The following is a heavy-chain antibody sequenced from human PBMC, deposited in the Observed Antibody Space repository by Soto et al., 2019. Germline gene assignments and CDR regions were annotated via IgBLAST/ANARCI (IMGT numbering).Heavy chain of an antibody. CDR1: GFTFSNGW. CDR3: TTIAVAGTGPDYYYDGMGV. Sequence: EVQLVESGGGLVKPGGSLRLSCAASGFTFSNGWMNWVRQAPGKGLEWVGRIKRKTDGGTTDYAAPVKGRFTISRDNSKITLYLQMNSLKTEDTTVYYCTTIAVAGTGPDYYYDGMGVWGTGTTVAVSS. V-gene: IGHV3-15*07. J-gene: IGHJ6*04. CDR2: IKRKTDGGTT. D-gene: IGHD6-19*01.